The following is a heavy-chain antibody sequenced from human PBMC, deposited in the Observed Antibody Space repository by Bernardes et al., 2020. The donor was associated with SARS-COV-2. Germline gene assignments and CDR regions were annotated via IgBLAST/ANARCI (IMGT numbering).Heavy chain of an antibody. J-gene: IGHJ6*03. CDR2: ISAYNGNT. Sequence: ASVKVSCKASGYTFTTYDISWVRQAPGQGLEWMGWISAYNGNTNYAQKLQGRVTMTTDTSTSTAYMELRSLRSDDTAVYYCARNSSSWESDYYYYMDVWGKGTTVTVSS. CDR3: ARNSSSWESDYYYYMDV. V-gene: IGHV1-18*01. D-gene: IGHD6-13*01. CDR1: GYTFTTYD.